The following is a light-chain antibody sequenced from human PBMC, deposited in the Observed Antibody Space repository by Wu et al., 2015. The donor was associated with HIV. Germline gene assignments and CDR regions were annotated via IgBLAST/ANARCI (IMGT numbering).Light chain of an antibody. Sequence: DIQMTQSPSTLSGSVGDTVTITCRASQNINSWLAWYQQKPGTAPKLLIFKASVLEIGVPSRFSGSGSGTEFTLTVSSLQADDSATYYCQQYIGYPYTFGQGTKPGDQ. J-gene: IGKJ2*01. CDR2: KAS. CDR3: QQYIGYPYT. CDR1: QNINSW. V-gene: IGKV1-5*03.